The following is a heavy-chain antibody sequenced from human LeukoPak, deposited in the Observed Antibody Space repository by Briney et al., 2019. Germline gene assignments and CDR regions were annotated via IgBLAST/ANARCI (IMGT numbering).Heavy chain of an antibody. Sequence: SETLSLTCTVSGGSISSYYWSWIRQPPGKGLEWIGYIYYSGSTNYNPSLKSRVTISVDTSKNQFSLKLSSVTAADTAVYYCARARVDYGDYSLDYWGHGTLVTVSS. CDR1: GGSISSYY. J-gene: IGHJ4*01. D-gene: IGHD4-17*01. V-gene: IGHV4-59*01. CDR2: IYYSGST. CDR3: ARARVDYGDYSLDY.